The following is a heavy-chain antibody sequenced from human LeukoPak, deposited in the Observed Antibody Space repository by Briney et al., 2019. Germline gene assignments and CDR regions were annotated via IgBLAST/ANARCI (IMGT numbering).Heavy chain of an antibody. CDR1: GFTFSSYE. Sequence: GGSLRLSCAASGFTFSSYEMNWVRQAPGKGLEWVSYISSSGGTIYYADSVKGRFTISRDNAKNSLYLQMNSLRVEDTAVYYCASGWDRFDYWGQGTLVTVSS. D-gene: IGHD6-19*01. CDR2: ISSSGGTI. J-gene: IGHJ4*02. CDR3: ASGWDRFDY. V-gene: IGHV3-48*03.